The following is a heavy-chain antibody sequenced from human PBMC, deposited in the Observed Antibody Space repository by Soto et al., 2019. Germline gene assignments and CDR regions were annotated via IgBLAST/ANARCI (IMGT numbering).Heavy chain of an antibody. D-gene: IGHD1-7*01. CDR1: GDSVSSNSAA. Sequence: QVQLQESGPGLVKPSQTLSLTCVISGDSVSSNSAAWNWIRQSPSIGLEWLGRTYYRTRWYYDYAVSVRSRITVNPDTSKNQFSLQLTSVTPEDTAVYYCAGTTSHYLYYMDVWGKGTTVTVSS. J-gene: IGHJ6*03. CDR3: AGTTSHYLYYMDV. CDR2: TYYRTRWYY. V-gene: IGHV6-1*01.